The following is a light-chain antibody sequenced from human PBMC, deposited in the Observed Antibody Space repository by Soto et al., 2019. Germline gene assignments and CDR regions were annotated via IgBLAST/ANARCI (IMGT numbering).Light chain of an antibody. V-gene: IGKV3-11*01. Sequence: EVVMTQSPATLSVSQGDKVSLSCRANQTISNMLAWYQQKPGQAPRLLIYAASTRATGVSARFSGSGSGTDFTLTISSLEPEDFAVYYCQQRSNWPITFGQGTRLEIK. CDR1: QTISNM. J-gene: IGKJ5*01. CDR2: AAS. CDR3: QQRSNWPIT.